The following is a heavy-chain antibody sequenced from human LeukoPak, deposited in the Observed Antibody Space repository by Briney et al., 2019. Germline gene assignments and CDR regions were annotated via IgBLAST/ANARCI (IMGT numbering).Heavy chain of an antibody. Sequence: GGSLRLSCAASGFTFSSYGMSWVRQAPGKGLEWVSVISGSGGSTYYADSVKGRFTISRDNSKNTLYLQMNSLRAEDTAVYYCAKIVDLGSNNWYRPFDYWGQGTLVTVSS. J-gene: IGHJ4*02. D-gene: IGHD6-13*01. CDR2: ISGSGGST. CDR1: GFTFSSYG. V-gene: IGHV3-23*01. CDR3: AKIVDLGSNNWYRPFDY.